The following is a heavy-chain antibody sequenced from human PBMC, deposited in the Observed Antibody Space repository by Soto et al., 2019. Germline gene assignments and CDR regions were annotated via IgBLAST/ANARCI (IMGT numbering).Heavy chain of an antibody. CDR3: ARHKGMGYGVSGWGWFDP. V-gene: IGHV4-39*01. Sequence: PSETLSLTCTVSGFYISSSSYYWGWIRQPPGKGLEWIGSIYYSGSTYYNPSLKSRVTISVDTSKNQFSLKLSSVTAADTAVYYCARHKGMGYGVSGWGWFDPWGQGTLVTVSS. CDR1: GFYISSSSYY. CDR2: IYYSGST. D-gene: IGHD4-17*01. J-gene: IGHJ5*02.